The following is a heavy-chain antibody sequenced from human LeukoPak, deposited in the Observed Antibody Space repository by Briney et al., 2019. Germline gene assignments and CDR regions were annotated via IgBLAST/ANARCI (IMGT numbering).Heavy chain of an antibody. CDR3: ARGPPGVLRFLEWKSPLGY. CDR2: INPNSGGT. CDR1: GYTFSGYY. J-gene: IGHJ4*02. D-gene: IGHD3-3*01. V-gene: IGHV1-2*02. Sequence: ASVKVSCKASGYTFSGYYMHWVRQAPGQGLEWMGWINPNSGGTNYAQKFLGRVTMTSDTSVTTAYMELSRLRSDDTAVYYCARGPPGVLRFLEWKSPLGYWGQGTLVTVSS.